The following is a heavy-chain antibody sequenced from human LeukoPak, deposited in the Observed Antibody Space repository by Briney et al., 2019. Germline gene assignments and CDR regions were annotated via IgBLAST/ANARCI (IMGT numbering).Heavy chain of an antibody. J-gene: IGHJ2*01. CDR1: GFSFGSYW. CDR3: ARDEVLQKRPLRNWFFDL. D-gene: IGHD6-25*01. Sequence: GGSLRLSCLASGFSFGSYWMSWVRQAPGKGLEWVANIKEDGDEQHYVDSVKGRFTISRDIAKNSLYLQMSRLRVEDTAVYYCARDEVLQKRPLRNWFFDLWGRGTLVTVSS. CDR2: IKEDGDEQ. V-gene: IGHV3-7*01.